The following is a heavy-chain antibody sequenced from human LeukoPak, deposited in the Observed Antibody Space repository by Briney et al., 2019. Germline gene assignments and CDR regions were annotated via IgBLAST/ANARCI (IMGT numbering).Heavy chain of an antibody. CDR1: GFSFSDYA. D-gene: IGHD3-22*01. CDR3: AKDGLSYDTCTEIYHVDH. J-gene: IGHJ1*01. V-gene: IGHV3-23*01. CDR2: ISSGGHDAT. Sequence: GGSLRLSCAASGFSFSDYAMIWVRQAPRKGLEWVSGISSGGHDATFYADSVKGLFTVSRDNSKNTLYLQMNFMRVEDTALYYCAKDGLSYDTCTEIYHVDHWGQGTLVTVSS.